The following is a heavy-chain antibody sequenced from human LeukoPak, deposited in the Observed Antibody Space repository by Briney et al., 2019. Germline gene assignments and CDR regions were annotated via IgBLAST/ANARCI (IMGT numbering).Heavy chain of an antibody. D-gene: IGHD2-2*01. V-gene: IGHV3-23*01. J-gene: IGHJ5*02. CDR3: AKGLGYCSSTSCGWFDP. Sequence: GGSLRLSCAASGFTFSSYAMSWVRQAPGKGLEWVSAISGSGSSTYYADSVKGRFTISRDNSKNTLYLQMNSLRAEDTAVYYCAKGLGYCSSTSCGWFDPLGQGTLVTVSS. CDR1: GFTFSSYA. CDR2: ISGSGSST.